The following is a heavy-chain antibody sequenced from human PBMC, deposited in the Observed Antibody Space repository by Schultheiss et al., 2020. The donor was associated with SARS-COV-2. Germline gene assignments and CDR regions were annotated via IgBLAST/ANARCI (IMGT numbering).Heavy chain of an antibody. D-gene: IGHD5-24*01. CDR1: GGTFSSYA. CDR2: IIPIFGTA. J-gene: IGHJ3*02. CDR3: ARELEMATSNAFDI. Sequence: SVKVSCKASGGTFSSYAISWVRQAPGQGLEWMGGIIPIFGTANYAQKFQGRVTITADESTSTAYMELSSLRSEDTAVYYCARELEMATSNAFDIWGQGTMVTVSS. V-gene: IGHV1-69*13.